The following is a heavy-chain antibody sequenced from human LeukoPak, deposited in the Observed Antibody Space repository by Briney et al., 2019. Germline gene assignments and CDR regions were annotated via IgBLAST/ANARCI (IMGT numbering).Heavy chain of an antibody. CDR1: GYTFTGYY. CDR2: INPNSGGT. V-gene: IGHV1-2*02. Sequence: ASVKVSCKASGYTFTGYYMHWVRQAPGQGLEWMGWINPNSGGTNYAQKFQGRVTMTRDTSISTAYIELSRLRSDDTAVYYCARDERYDSSGYPFDYWGQGTLVTVSS. J-gene: IGHJ4*02. D-gene: IGHD3-22*01. CDR3: ARDERYDSSGYPFDY.